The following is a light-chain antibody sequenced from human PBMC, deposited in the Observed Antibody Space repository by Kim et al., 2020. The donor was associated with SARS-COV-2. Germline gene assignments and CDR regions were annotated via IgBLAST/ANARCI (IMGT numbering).Light chain of an antibody. CDR2: GAS. CDR3: HQYDNWPPYT. V-gene: IGKV3-15*01. Sequence: EIVMTQSPATLSVSPGERATLSCRASQSVNSNLAWYQQKPGQAPRLLIYGASTRATDIPDRFSGSGSGTEFTLIISNLHSEDIAVYYCHQYDNWPPYTFGQGTKLEIK. CDR1: QSVNSN. J-gene: IGKJ2*01.